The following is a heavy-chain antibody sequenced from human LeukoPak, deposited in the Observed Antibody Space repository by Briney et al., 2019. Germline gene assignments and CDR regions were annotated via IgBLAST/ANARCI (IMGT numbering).Heavy chain of an antibody. J-gene: IGHJ6*03. V-gene: IGHV3-7*01. CDR3: ARTGSSSSYYSYYYMDV. CDR1: GFTFSTYW. CDR2: IKPDGSEK. D-gene: IGHD6-6*01. Sequence: GGSLRLSCAASGFTFSTYWMGWVRQAPGKGLEWVAKIKPDGSEKDHVDSVKGRFTISRDNAKNSLYLQLNILRAEDTAVYYCARTGSSSSYYSYYYMDVWGKGTTVTVSS.